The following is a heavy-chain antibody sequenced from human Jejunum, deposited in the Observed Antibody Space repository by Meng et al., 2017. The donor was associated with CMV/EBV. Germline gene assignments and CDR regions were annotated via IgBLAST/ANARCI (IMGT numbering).Heavy chain of an antibody. V-gene: IGHV4-39*07. D-gene: IGHD1-26*01. J-gene: IGHJ4*02. CDR2: IYYSGST. Sequence: QRQESGPGRVKPSGTLSLTCTVSGDSISSTSYYWGWIRQPPGKGLEWIGSIYYSGSTYYNPSLKSRVTISIDTSKNQFSLKLSSVTAADTAVYYCARKVGATDYFDYWGQGTLVTVSS. CDR3: ARKVGATDYFDY. CDR1: GDSISSTSYY.